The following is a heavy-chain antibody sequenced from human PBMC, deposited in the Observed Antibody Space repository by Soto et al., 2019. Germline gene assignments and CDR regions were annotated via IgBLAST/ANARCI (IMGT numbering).Heavy chain of an antibody. J-gene: IGHJ6*02. CDR1: GYTFTSYD. CDR3: ASRLITFGGVIVRGMDV. Sequence: QVQLVQSGAEVKKPGASVKVSCKASGYTFTSYDINWVRQATGQGLEWMGWMNPNSGNTGYAQKFQGRVTMTRNTSISTAYMELSSLRSEDTAVYYCASRLITFGGVIVRGMDVWGQGTTVTVSS. CDR2: MNPNSGNT. V-gene: IGHV1-8*01. D-gene: IGHD3-16*02.